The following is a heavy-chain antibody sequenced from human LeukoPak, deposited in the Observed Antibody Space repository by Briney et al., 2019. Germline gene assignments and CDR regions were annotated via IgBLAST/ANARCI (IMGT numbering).Heavy chain of an antibody. CDR3: AISGSYYKFDY. V-gene: IGHV1-2*02. CDR1: GGTFSSYA. D-gene: IGHD1-26*01. CDR2: INPNSGGT. Sequence: ASVKVSCKASGGTFSSYAISWVRQAPGQGLEWMGWINPNSGGTNYAQKFQGRVTMTRDTSISTAYMELSRLRSDDTAVYYCAISGSYYKFDYWGQGTLVTVSS. J-gene: IGHJ4*02.